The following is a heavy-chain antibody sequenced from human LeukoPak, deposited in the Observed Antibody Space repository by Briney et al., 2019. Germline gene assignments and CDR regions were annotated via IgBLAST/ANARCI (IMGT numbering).Heavy chain of an antibody. CDR3: AIDWDDSSGYYSDY. D-gene: IGHD3-22*01. Sequence: SETLSLTCTVSGGSISSSSYYWGWIRQPPGKGLEWIGSIYYSGSTYYNPSLKSRVTISVDTSKNQFSLKLSSVTAADTAVYYCAIDWDDSSGYYSDYWGQGTLVTVSS. J-gene: IGHJ4*02. V-gene: IGHV4-39*07. CDR1: GGSISSSSYY. CDR2: IYYSGST.